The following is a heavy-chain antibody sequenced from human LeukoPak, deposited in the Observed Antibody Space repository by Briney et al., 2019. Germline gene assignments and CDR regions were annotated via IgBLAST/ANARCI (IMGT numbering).Heavy chain of an antibody. Sequence: PSETLSLTCAVYGGSFSGYYWSWIRQPPGKGLEWIGEINHSGSTNYNPSLESRVTISVDTSKNQFSLKLSSVTAADTAVYYCARGFRELSTLFDYWGQGTLVTVSS. V-gene: IGHV4-34*01. CDR2: INHSGST. D-gene: IGHD3-10*01. J-gene: IGHJ4*02. CDR3: ARGFRELSTLFDY. CDR1: GGSFSGYY.